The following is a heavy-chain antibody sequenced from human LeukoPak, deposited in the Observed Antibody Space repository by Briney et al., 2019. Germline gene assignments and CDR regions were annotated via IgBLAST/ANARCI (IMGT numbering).Heavy chain of an antibody. V-gene: IGHV3-33*01. Sequence: PGGSLRLSCAASGFTFSSYGMHWVRQAPGKGLEWAAVIWYDGSNKYYADSVKGRFTISRDNSKNTLYLQMNSLRAEDTAVYYCAREALGYCSSTSCYNWFDPWGQGTLVTVSS. D-gene: IGHD2-2*02. CDR3: AREALGYCSSTSCYNWFDP. J-gene: IGHJ5*02. CDR1: GFTFSSYG. CDR2: IWYDGSNK.